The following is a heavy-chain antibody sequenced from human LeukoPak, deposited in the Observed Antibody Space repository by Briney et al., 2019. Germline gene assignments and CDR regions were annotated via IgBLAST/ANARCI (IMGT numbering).Heavy chain of an antibody. CDR2: IYTSGST. D-gene: IGHD6-13*01. V-gene: IGHV4-4*07. J-gene: IGHJ4*02. CDR1: GGSISSYY. CDR3: ARSPQQQLVYYFDY. Sequence: SETLSLTCTVSGGSISSYYWSWIRQPAGKGLEWIGRIYTSGSTNYNPSLKSRVTMSVDTSKNQFSLKLSSVTAADTAVYYCARSPQQQLVYYFDYWGQGTLVTVSS.